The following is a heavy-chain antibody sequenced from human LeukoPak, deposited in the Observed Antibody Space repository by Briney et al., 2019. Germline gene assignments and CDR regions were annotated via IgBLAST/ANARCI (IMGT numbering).Heavy chain of an antibody. CDR1: GFTFSSYS. D-gene: IGHD6-19*01. J-gene: IGHJ4*02. Sequence: PGGSQRLSCAASGFTFSSYSMNWVRQAPGKGLEWVSYISSSSSTIYYADSVKGRFTISRDNAKNSLYLQMNSLRAEDTAVYYCASDPPGIAVAGAIRWEVYFDYWGQGTLVTVSS. CDR3: ASDPPGIAVAGAIRWEVYFDY. V-gene: IGHV3-48*01. CDR2: ISSSSSTI.